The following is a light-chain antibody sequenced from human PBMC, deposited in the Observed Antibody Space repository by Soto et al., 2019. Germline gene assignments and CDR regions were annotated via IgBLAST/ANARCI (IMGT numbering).Light chain of an antibody. CDR1: QSISSY. CDR2: AAS. J-gene: IGKJ1*01. Sequence: DIQMTRSPSSLSASVGDRVTITCRASQSISSYLNWYQQKPGKAPNLLIYAASSLQSGVSSRFSGSGSGTDSTLTISSLQPEDCGIYYCQQTYSTPRTFGQGTKVEIK. CDR3: QQTYSTPRT. V-gene: IGKV1-39*01.